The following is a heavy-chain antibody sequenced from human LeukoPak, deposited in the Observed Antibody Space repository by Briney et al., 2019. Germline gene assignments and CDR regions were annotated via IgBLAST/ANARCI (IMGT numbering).Heavy chain of an antibody. J-gene: IGHJ5*02. V-gene: IGHV4-34*01. D-gene: IGHD6-13*01. CDR3: ARGTAAGTFDP. CDR1: GGSFSGYY. Sequence: PSETLSLTCAVYGGSFSGYYRSWIRQPPGKGLEWIGEISHSGSTNYNPSLKSRVTISVDTSKNQFSLKLSSVTAADTAVYYCARGTAAGTFDPWGQGTLVTVSS. CDR2: ISHSGST.